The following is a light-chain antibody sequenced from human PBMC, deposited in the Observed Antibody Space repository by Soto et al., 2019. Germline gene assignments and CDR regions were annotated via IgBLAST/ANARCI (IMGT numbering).Light chain of an antibody. CDR3: QSYDSSLSGVV. CDR1: SSNIGAGYD. V-gene: IGLV1-40*01. CDR2: GNS. Sequence: QPVLTQPPSVSGAPGQRVTISCTGSSSNIGAGYDVHWYQQLPGTAPRLLIYGNSNRPSGVPDRFSGSKSGTSASLAITGLQXEDXADYYCQSYDSSLSGVVFGGGTKLTVX. J-gene: IGLJ2*01.